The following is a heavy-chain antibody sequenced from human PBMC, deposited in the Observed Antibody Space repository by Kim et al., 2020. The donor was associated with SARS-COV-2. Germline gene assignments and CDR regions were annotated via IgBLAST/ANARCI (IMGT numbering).Heavy chain of an antibody. D-gene: IGHD2-21*01. V-gene: IGHV1-3*01. Sequence: QKFQGRVTMTRDTSASTAYMELSSLRSEDTAVYYCARDPIVVVKYYGMDVWGQGTTVTVSS. CDR3: ARDPIVVVKYYGMDV. J-gene: IGHJ6*02.